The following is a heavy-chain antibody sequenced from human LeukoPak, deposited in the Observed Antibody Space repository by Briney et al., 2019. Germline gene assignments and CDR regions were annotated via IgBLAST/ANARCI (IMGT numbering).Heavy chain of an antibody. Sequence: ASVKVSCKASGNTFTGYYIHWLRQAPGQGLEWMGWVNPHSGTTTYAQQFQGRVTMTRDTATNTVHMELTSLRSDDTALYFCARIGGYYDSGVYDSHGFDKWGQGTMVIVSS. V-gene: IGHV1-2*02. J-gene: IGHJ3*02. CDR3: ARIGGYYDSGVYDSHGFDK. CDR1: GNTFTGYY. CDR2: VNPHSGTT. D-gene: IGHD3-22*01.